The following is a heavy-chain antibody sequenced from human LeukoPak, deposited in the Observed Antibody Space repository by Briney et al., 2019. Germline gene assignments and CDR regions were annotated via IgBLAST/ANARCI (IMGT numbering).Heavy chain of an antibody. J-gene: IGHJ4*02. Sequence: PSETLSLTCTVAGGSISSGSYYWGWIRQPPGKGLEWIGNIYHSGSTYYNPSLKSRVTISVDTSKNQFSLKLSSVTAADTAVYYCARWGIVGATGEDYWGQGTLVTVSS. V-gene: IGHV4-39*07. CDR3: ARWGIVGATGEDY. CDR1: GGSISSGSYY. CDR2: IYHSGST. D-gene: IGHD1-26*01.